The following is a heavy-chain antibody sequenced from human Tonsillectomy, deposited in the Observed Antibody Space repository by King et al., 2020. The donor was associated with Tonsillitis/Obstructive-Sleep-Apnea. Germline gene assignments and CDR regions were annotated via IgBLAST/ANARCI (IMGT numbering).Heavy chain of an antibody. D-gene: IGHD2-2*01. V-gene: IGHV4-34*01. CDR3: ARGDIVVVPAAYYYYYYMDV. J-gene: IGHJ6*03. CDR1: GGSFSGYY. Sequence: VQLQQWGAGLLKPSETLSLTCAVYGGSFSGYYWSWIRQPPGKGLEWIGEINHSGSTNYNPSLKSRVTISVDTSKNQFSLKLSSVTAADTAGYYFARGDIVVVPAAYYYYYYMDVWGKGTTVTVSS. CDR2: INHSGST.